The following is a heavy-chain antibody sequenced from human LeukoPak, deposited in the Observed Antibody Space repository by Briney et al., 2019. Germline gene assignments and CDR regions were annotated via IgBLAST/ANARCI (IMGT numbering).Heavy chain of an antibody. CDR2: ISYDGSNK. V-gene: IGHV3-30*04. CDR1: GFTFSSYA. J-gene: IGHJ4*02. CDR3: ARHRHYYFDNRDNYYFDY. Sequence: PGGPLRLSCAASGFTFSSYAMHWVRQAPGKGLEWVAVISYDGSNKYYADSVKGRFTISRDNSKNSLYLQMNSLRAEDTAVYFCARHRHYYFDNRDNYYFDYWGQGTLVTVSS. D-gene: IGHD3-22*01.